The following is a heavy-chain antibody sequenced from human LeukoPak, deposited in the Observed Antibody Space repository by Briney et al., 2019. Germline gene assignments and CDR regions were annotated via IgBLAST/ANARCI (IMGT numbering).Heavy chain of an antibody. CDR1: GFTFSSYA. CDR3: TRSSLYSGGGY. Sequence: GGSLRLSCAASGFTFSSYAMSWVRQAPGKGLEWVGFIRSKAYGGTTEYAASVKGRFTISRDDSKSIAYLQMNSLKTEDTAVYYCTRSSLYSGGGYWGQGTLVTVSS. D-gene: IGHD1-26*01. J-gene: IGHJ4*02. CDR2: IRSKAYGGTT. V-gene: IGHV3-49*04.